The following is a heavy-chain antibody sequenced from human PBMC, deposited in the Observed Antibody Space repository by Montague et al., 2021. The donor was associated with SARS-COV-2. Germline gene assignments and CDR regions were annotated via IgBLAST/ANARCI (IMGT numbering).Heavy chain of an antibody. CDR3: ARHVRSLMVRGADFDY. J-gene: IGHJ4*02. V-gene: IGHV4-39*01. D-gene: IGHD3-10*01. CDR2: IYYSGTT. Sequence: SETLSLTCTVSGGSISSSSHYWGWIRQPPGKGLEWIGSIYYSGTTYYNPSLKSRVTISVDTSKNQFSLKLSSVTAADAAVYYCARHVRSLMVRGADFDYWGQGTLVTVSS. CDR1: GGSISSSSHY.